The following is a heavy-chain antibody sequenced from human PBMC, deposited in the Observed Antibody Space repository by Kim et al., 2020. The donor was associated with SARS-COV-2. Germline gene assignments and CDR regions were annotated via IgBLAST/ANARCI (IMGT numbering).Heavy chain of an antibody. Sequence: GGSLRLSCAASVFTFSDHYMDWVRQAPGKGLEWVGRTRKKANSYTTEYAASVRGRFTISRDDSENTLFLQMNTLKTEDTAVYYCARVGLYSGNYFLDYWGQGTLVTVSS. CDR1: VFTFSDHY. CDR3: ARVGLYSGNYFLDY. V-gene: IGHV3-72*01. D-gene: IGHD1-26*01. J-gene: IGHJ4*02. CDR2: TRKKANSYTT.